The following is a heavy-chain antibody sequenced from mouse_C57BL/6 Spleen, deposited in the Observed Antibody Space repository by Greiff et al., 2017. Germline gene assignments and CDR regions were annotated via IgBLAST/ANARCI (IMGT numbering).Heavy chain of an antibody. J-gene: IGHJ2*01. Sequence: VQLQQSGPELVKPGASVKISCKASGYSFTGYYMHWVKQSSEKSLEWIGEINPSTGGTSSNQKFKGKATLTVDKSSSTAYMQLKSLTSEDSAVYYCARGGDYDEGGVNYWGQGTTLTVSS. CDR1: GYSFTGYY. D-gene: IGHD2-4*01. CDR2: INPSTGGT. V-gene: IGHV1-43*01. CDR3: ARGGDYDEGGVNY.